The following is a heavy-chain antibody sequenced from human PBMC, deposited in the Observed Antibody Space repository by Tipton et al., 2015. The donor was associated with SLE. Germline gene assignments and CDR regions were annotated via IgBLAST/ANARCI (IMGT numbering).Heavy chain of an antibody. V-gene: IGHV4-39*07. Sequence: TLSLTCTVSGGSISSSSYYWGWIRQPPGKGLEWIGSIYYSGSTYYNPSLKSRVTISVDTSKNQFSLRLSSVTAADTGVYYCVKSVVVVSPRDYYYYMDVWGKGTTLTVSS. CDR1: GGSISSSSYY. CDR2: IYYSGST. CDR3: VKSVVVVSPRDYYYYMDV. D-gene: IGHD2-15*01. J-gene: IGHJ6*03.